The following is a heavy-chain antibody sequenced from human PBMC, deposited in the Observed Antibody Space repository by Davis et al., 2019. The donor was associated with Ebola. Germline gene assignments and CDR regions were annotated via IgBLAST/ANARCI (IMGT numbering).Heavy chain of an antibody. J-gene: IGHJ5*02. CDR3: ARVSGVRHSSGWYDSFDP. Sequence: GESLKISCAASGFTFSGYWMSWVRQAPGKGLEWVANIKYDGSQKYYVDSVNGRFSISRDNAKNSLYLQMNSLRAEDTAVYYCARVSGVRHSSGWYDSFDPWGQGTLVTVSS. D-gene: IGHD6-19*01. V-gene: IGHV3-7*01. CDR1: GFTFSGYW. CDR2: IKYDGSQK.